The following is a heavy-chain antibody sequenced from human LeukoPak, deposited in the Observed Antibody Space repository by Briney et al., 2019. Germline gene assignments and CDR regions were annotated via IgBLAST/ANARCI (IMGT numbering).Heavy chain of an antibody. J-gene: IGHJ4*02. D-gene: IGHD2-2*01. Sequence: GGSLRLSCAASGFTFDDYAMHWVRQAPGKGLEWVSGISWNSGSIGYADSVKGRFTISRDNAKNSLYLQVNSLRADDTAVYYCARVMGSTSVDYWGQGTLVTVSS. CDR2: ISWNSGSI. CDR1: GFTFDDYA. V-gene: IGHV3-9*01. CDR3: ARVMGSTSVDY.